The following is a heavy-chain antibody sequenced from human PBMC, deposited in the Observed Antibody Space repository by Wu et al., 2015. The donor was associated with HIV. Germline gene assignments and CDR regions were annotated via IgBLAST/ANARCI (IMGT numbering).Heavy chain of an antibody. CDR2: INPSGGST. CDR1: GYTFTSYY. J-gene: IGHJ3*02. CDR3: ARDDSIAAAGANAFDI. D-gene: IGHD6-13*01. V-gene: IGHV1-46*03. Sequence: QVQLVQSGAEVKKPGASVKVSCKASGYTFTSYYMHWVRQAPGQGLEWMGIINPSGGSTSYAQKFQGRVTMTRDTSTSTVYMELSSLRSEDTAVYYCARDDSIAAAGANAFDIWGQGDNGHRLF.